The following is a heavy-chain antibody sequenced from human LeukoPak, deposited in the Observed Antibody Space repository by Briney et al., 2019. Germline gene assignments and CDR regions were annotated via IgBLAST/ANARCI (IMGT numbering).Heavy chain of an antibody. J-gene: IGHJ4*02. CDR2: IIPIFGTA. CDR1: GGTFSSYA. CDR3: ARGAAVAGYFDY. V-gene: IGHV1-69*13. Sequence: SVKVSCKASGGTFSSYAISWVRHAPEQGLEWMGGIIPIFGTANYAQKFQGRVTITADESTSTAYMELSSLRSEDTAVYYCARGAAVAGYFDYWGQGTLVTVSS. D-gene: IGHD6-19*01.